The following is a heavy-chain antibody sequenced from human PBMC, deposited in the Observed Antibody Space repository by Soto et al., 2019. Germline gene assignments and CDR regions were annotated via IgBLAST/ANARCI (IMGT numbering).Heavy chain of an antibody. Sequence: SETLSLTCTVSGGSISSGAYYWSWIREAPGKSLEWIGYISYIESTYYNPSLKSRVIISADTSNNQFSLKLSSVTAADTFVFYCARDFNVTYPYYYGMDVWGQGTTVTVSS. CDR2: ISYIEST. V-gene: IGHV4-31*03. CDR3: ARDFNVTYPYYYGMDV. CDR1: GGSISSGAYY. D-gene: IGHD2-21*02. J-gene: IGHJ6*02.